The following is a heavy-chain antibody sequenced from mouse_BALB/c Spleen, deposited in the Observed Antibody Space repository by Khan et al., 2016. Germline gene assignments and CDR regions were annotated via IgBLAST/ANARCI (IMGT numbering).Heavy chain of an antibody. D-gene: IGHD1-1*01. CDR1: GFDFSRYW. Sequence: EVKLLESGGGLVQPGGSLKLSCAASGFDFSRYWMTWVRQAPGKGLEWIGEINPDSSTINYTPSLKDKFIISRDNAKNTLFLQMSKVRSEDTDLYYCARRRFDGYFDVWGAGTTVTVSS. V-gene: IGHV4-1*02. CDR3: ARRRFDGYFDV. CDR2: INPDSSTI. J-gene: IGHJ1*01.